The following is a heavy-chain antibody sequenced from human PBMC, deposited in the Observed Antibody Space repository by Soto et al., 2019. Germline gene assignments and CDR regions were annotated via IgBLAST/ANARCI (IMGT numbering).Heavy chain of an antibody. Sequence: QVQLVQSGAEVKKPGSSVKVSCKASGGTFGIYAITWVRQAPGQGLEWMGGIIAFSDIVNYTQKLQGRVTITADESTNTAYMDLSSLRAEDTAVYYCARSLYSSSWYHSGNSYCYDGMDVWGQGTTVTVSS. V-gene: IGHV1-69*12. CDR3: ARSLYSSSWYHSGNSYCYDGMDV. CDR1: GGTFGIYA. D-gene: IGHD6-13*01. CDR2: IIAFSDIV. J-gene: IGHJ6*02.